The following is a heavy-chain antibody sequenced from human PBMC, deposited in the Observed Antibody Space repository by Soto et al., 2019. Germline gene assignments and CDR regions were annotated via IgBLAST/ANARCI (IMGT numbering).Heavy chain of an antibody. J-gene: IGHJ5*02. V-gene: IGHV4-59*01. CDR2: IYYSGST. CDR1: GGSISSYY. CDR3: ARVNDFWTGYYSTNWFDP. D-gene: IGHD3-3*01. Sequence: SQTLSLTCTVSGGSISSYYWTWIRQPPGKGLEWIGYIYYSGSTNHNPSLKSRVTISVDTSKNQFSLKLSSVTAADTAVYYCARVNDFWTGYYSTNWFDPWGQGTLVTVSS.